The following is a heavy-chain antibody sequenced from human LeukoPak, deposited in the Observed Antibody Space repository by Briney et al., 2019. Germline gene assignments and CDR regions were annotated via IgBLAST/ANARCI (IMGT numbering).Heavy chain of an antibody. CDR3: ASLMLLTASDY. V-gene: IGHV3-74*01. CDR1: GFTFSSYW. CDR2: INSDGSST. D-gene: IGHD2-21*02. Sequence: GGSLRLSCAASGFTFSSYWMHWVRHAPGKGLVWVSRINSDGSSTSYADSVKGRFTISRDNAKNTLYLQMNSLRAEDTAVYYCASLMLLTASDYWGQGTLVTVSS. J-gene: IGHJ4*02.